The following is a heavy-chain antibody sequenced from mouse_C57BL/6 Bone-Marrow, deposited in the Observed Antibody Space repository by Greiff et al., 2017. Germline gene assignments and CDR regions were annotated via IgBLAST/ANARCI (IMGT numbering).Heavy chain of an antibody. J-gene: IGHJ2*01. CDR2: ISYDGSN. Sequence: EVQLLESGPGLVKPSQSLSLSCSVTGYSITSGYYRYWIRQPAGNQLEWMGYISYDGSNNYKPSLKNRISITRDTSKNQFFLKLNAVAAEDTATCCCARGGGYFDYWGQGTTLTVSS. V-gene: IGHV3-6*01. CDR1: GYSITSGYY. CDR3: ARGGGYFDY.